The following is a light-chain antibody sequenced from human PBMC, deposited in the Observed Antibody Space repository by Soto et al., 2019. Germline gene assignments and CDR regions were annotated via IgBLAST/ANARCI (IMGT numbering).Light chain of an antibody. V-gene: IGKV3-20*01. CDR1: QSVSNSY. CDR2: GAS. CDR3: QQYGSSTRT. J-gene: IGKJ1*01. Sequence: EIVLTQSPGTLSLSPGERATLSCRASQSVSNSYLAWYQQKLGQAPRLLIYGASPRAPGIPDRFSGSGSGTDFTLTISRLEPEDFALYYCQQYGSSTRTFGQGTKVEIK.